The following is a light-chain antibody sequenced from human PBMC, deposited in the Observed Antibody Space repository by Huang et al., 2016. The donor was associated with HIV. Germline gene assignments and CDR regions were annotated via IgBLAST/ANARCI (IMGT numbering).Light chain of an antibody. J-gene: IGKJ5*01. CDR1: QSVTRSY. CDR2: GAS. V-gene: IGKV3-20*01. Sequence: EIVLTQSPGTLSLSPGERATLSCRASQSVTRSYLAWYQQKPGQAPRLLIFGASSRATGSPDRVSGSGSGTDCTLTISRLEPEDFAVYYCQQHGSSPITFGQGTRLEIK. CDR3: QQHGSSPIT.